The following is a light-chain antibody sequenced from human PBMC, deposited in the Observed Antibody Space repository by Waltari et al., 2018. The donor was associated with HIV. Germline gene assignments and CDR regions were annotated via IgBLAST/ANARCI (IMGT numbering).Light chain of an antibody. CDR1: QDISNH. V-gene: IGKV1-33*01. Sequence: DIQMTQSPSSLSASVGDRVTISCQASQDISNHLNWYQQKPGKAPNLRIYDATNLETGAPSRFSGSGSGTDFTFTISSLQPADIATYYCQQYHHLPWAFGQGTKVEF. J-gene: IGKJ1*01. CDR2: DAT. CDR3: QQYHHLPWA.